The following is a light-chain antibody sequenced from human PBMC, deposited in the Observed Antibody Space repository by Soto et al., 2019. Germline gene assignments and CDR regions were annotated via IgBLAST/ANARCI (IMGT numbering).Light chain of an antibody. J-gene: IGLJ2*01. CDR1: SSDVGGYNS. Sequence: QSVLTQPRSVSGSPGQSVTISCTGTSSDVGGYNSVSWYQQHPGKAPKFIIYDVSKRPSGVPDRFSGSKSGNTASLTISGLQAEDEADYYCCSYAGSYTFVIFGGGTKLTVL. CDR2: DVS. CDR3: CSYAGSYTFVI. V-gene: IGLV2-11*01.